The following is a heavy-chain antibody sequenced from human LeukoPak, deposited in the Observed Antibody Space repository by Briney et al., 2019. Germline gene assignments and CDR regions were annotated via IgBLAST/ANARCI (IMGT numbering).Heavy chain of an antibody. CDR3: ARDSSSFRSFDP. CDR2: IYTSGST. J-gene: IGHJ5*02. Sequence: SETLSLTCTVSGGSISSGSYYWSWIRQPAGKGLEWIGRIYTSGSTNYNPSLKSRVTISVDTSKNQFSLKLSSVTAADTAVYYCARDSSSFRSFDPWGQGTLVTVSS. V-gene: IGHV4-61*02. D-gene: IGHD6-6*01. CDR1: GGSISSGSYY.